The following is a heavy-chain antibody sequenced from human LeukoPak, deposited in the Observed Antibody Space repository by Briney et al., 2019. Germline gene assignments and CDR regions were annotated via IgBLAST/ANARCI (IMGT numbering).Heavy chain of an antibody. J-gene: IGHJ4*02. CDR3: VEGYSWHNDY. Sequence: GGSLRLSCAVSGFTFSSYGMHWVRQAPGKGLEWVAFIQYDGSNEYSADSVRGRFTSSRDNSKNTLYLQMNNLRIEDTAVYHCVEGYSWHNDYWGQGILVTVSS. CDR1: GFTFSSYG. V-gene: IGHV3-30*02. D-gene: IGHD1/OR15-1a*01. CDR2: IQYDGSNE.